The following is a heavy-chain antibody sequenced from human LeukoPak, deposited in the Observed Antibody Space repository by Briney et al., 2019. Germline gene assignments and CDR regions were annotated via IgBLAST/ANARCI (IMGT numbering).Heavy chain of an antibody. CDR3: ARSITVTPFDY. CDR1: GGSISSGGYY. V-gene: IGHV4-31*03. Sequence: PSETLSLTCTVSGGSISSGGYYWSWIRQHPGKGLEWIGYIYYSGSTYYNPSLKSRVTISVDTSKNQFSLKLSSVTAADTAVYYCARSITVTPFDYWGQGTLVTVSS. CDR2: IYYSGST. J-gene: IGHJ4*02. D-gene: IGHD4-17*01.